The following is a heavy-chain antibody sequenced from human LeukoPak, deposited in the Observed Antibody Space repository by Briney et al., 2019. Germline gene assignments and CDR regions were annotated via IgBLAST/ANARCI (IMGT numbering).Heavy chain of an antibody. Sequence: PSETLSLTCTVSGGSISSYYWSWIRQPPGKGLEWIGYIYYSGSTNYNPSLKSRVTISVDTSKNQFSLKLSSVTAADTAVYYCARDLKGRSYRYTGHWFDPWGQGTLVTVSS. CDR3: ARDLKGRSYRYTGHWFDP. J-gene: IGHJ5*02. CDR2: IYYSGST. CDR1: GGSISSYY. D-gene: IGHD3-16*02. V-gene: IGHV4-59*01.